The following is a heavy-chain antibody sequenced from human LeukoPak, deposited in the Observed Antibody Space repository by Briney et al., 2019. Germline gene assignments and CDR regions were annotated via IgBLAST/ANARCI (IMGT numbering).Heavy chain of an antibody. CDR1: GFTFSNYA. CDR3: ARGDGFHYFDH. J-gene: IGHJ4*02. D-gene: IGHD5-24*01. CDR2: ITSSSVNI. V-gene: IGHV3-48*02. Sequence: GGSLRLSCAASGFTFSNYAMTWVRQAPGKGLEWVSFITSSSVNIYYADSVEGRFTISRDNAQNSLYLHMRSLRDEDTAVYYCARGDGFHYFDHWGQGVLVTVSS.